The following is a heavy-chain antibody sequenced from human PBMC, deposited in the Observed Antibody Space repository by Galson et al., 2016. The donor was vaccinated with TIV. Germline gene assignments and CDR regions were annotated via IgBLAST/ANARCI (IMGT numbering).Heavy chain of an antibody. Sequence: WIGWVRQMPGKGLEWMGIIHLRDLETRYSPSFQGQVTIAADNSITTAYLQWSSLKASDTAIYYCARLAANNYGYDYFDYWGQGTLVTVSS. V-gene: IGHV5-51*01. CDR3: ARLAANNYGYDYFDY. J-gene: IGHJ4*02. D-gene: IGHD5-18*01. CDR1: W. CDR2: IHLRDLET.